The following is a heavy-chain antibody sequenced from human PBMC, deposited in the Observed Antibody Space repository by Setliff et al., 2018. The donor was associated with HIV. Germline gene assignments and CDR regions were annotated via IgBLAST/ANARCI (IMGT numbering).Heavy chain of an antibody. J-gene: IGHJ5*02. CDR2: IYYSGTT. CDR1: GGSISSYN. D-gene: IGHD6-19*01. V-gene: IGHV4-39*01. CDR3: ARHWRGSGWSNWFDP. Sequence: SETLSLTCTVSGGSISSYNWGWIRQPPGKGLEWIGTIYYSGTTYYSPSLKSRVTISADTSKNQFSLKLTSVTAADTAVYYCARHWRGSGWSNWFDPWGQGTLVTVSS.